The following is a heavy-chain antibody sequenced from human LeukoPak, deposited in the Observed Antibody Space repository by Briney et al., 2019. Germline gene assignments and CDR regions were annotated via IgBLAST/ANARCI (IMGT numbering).Heavy chain of an antibody. CDR2: ISPNGGTT. CDR1: GFTFSSYY. J-gene: IGHJ4*02. Sequence: GGSLRLSCAASGFTFSSYYMHWVRQAPGKGLEYVSTISPNGGTTYYANSVKGRFTISRDNAKNSLYLQMNSLRAEDTAVYYCARDLGLDYWGQGTLVTVSS. D-gene: IGHD1-26*01. CDR3: ARDLGLDY. V-gene: IGHV3-64*01.